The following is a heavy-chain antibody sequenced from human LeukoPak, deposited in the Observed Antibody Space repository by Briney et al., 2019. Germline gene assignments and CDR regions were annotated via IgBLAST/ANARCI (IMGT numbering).Heavy chain of an antibody. V-gene: IGHV4-4*09. Sequence: SETLSLACTVSGGSISSYYWSWIRQPPGKGLEWIGYIYTSGSTNYNPSLKSRVTISVDTSKNQFSLKLSSVTAADTAVYYCARGDNTFDYWGQGTLVTVSS. J-gene: IGHJ4*02. D-gene: IGHD3-16*01. CDR3: ARGDNTFDY. CDR1: GGSISSYY. CDR2: IYTSGST.